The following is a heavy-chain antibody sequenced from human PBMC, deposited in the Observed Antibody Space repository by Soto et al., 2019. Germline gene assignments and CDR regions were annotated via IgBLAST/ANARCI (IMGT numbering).Heavy chain of an antibody. CDR1: GYTFTSYA. Sequence: QVQLVQSGAEVKKPGASVKVSCKASGYTFTSYAMHWVRQAPGQRLEWMGWINAGNGNTKYSQKFQGRVTITRDTSASTAYMELSSLRSEDTAVYYCARDWSHYDILTGYYDAFDIWGQGTMVTVSS. CDR2: INAGNGNT. J-gene: IGHJ3*02. D-gene: IGHD3-9*01. V-gene: IGHV1-3*01. CDR3: ARDWSHYDILTGYYDAFDI.